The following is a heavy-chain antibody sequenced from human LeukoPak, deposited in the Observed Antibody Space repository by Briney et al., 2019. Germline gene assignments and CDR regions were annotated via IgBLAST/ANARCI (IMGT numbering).Heavy chain of an antibody. Sequence: GGSLSPSFAASGFICYSYALSWVRQAPGKGLEWVSSISGSGGSTYYADSVKGRFTISRDNSKNTLYLQMNSLRAEDTAVYYCAREIRSGWHYFDYWGQGTLVTVSS. V-gene: IGHV3-23*01. CDR1: GFICYSYA. CDR3: AREIRSGWHYFDY. J-gene: IGHJ4*02. D-gene: IGHD6-19*01. CDR2: ISGSGGST.